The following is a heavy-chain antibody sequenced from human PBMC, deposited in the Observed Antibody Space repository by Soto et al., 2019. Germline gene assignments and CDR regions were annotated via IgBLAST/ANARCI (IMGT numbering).Heavy chain of an antibody. CDR3: AKDVGFPQHLFVFDL. Sequence: ASVKVSCKSSGGTFTDYAFSWVRQAPGQGLEGMGGIIPMFRSSNFAQKFQDRLTIFADASAGTAYMELSSLRSDDTAIYYCAKDVGFPQHLFVFDLWGQGTLVTVSS. CDR2: IIPMFRSS. D-gene: IGHD3-10*02. J-gene: IGHJ4*02. CDR1: GGTFTDYA. V-gene: IGHV1-69*13.